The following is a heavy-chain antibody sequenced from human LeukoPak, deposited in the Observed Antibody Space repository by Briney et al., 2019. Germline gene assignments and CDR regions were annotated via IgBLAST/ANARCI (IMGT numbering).Heavy chain of an antibody. CDR1: GYTFTGYY. CDR3: ATSIAAAGSYYYYYYMDV. V-gene: IGHV1-2*02. D-gene: IGHD6-13*01. CDR2: INPNSGGT. Sequence: ASVKVSCKASGYTFTGYYMHWVRQAPGQGLEWMGWINPNSGGTNYAQKFQGKVTMTRDTSISTAYMELSRLRSDDTAVYYCATSIAAAGSYYYYYYMDVWGKGTTVTVSS. J-gene: IGHJ6*03.